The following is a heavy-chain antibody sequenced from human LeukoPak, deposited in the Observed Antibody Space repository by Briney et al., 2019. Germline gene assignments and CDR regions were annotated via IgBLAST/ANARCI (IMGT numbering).Heavy chain of an antibody. CDR2: IDHSGST. D-gene: IGHD1-14*01. J-gene: IGHJ4*02. CDR3: ARATYKVSMLDRYFDF. CDR1: DESFSGYY. Sequence: PSETLSLTCAVYDESFSGYYCSWIRQPPRKGLEWIGEIDHSGSTNYNPSLQSRVTISVDTSKNQFSLKVSSVSAADTAVYYCARATYKVSMLDRYFDFWGQGVLVTVSS. V-gene: IGHV4-34*01.